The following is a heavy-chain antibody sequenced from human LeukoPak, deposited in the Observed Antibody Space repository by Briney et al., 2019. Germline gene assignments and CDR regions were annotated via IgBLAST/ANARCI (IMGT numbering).Heavy chain of an antibody. V-gene: IGHV3-20*04. Sequence: PGGSLRLSCAASGFTFDDYGMNWGCQAPGKGLEWVSGINWNGGSTGYADSVKGRFTISRDNAKISLDLQMNSLRDEDAAVYYCARSWDGSGYYYFHYWGQGALVTVSS. D-gene: IGHD5-12*01. CDR3: ARSWDGSGYYYFHY. CDR2: INWNGGST. J-gene: IGHJ4*02. CDR1: GFTFDDYG.